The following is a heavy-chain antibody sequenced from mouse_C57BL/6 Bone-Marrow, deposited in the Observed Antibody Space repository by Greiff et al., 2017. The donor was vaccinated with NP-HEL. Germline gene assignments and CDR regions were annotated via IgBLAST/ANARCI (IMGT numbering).Heavy chain of an antibody. CDR2: IYPGDGDT. Sequence: QVQLQQSGPELVKPGASVKISCKASGYAFSSSWMNWVKQRPGKGLEWIGRIYPGDGDTNYNGKFKGKATLTADKSSSTAYMQLSSLTSEDSAVYFCAREGVVEDWYFDVWGTGTTVTVSS. D-gene: IGHD1-1*02. J-gene: IGHJ1*03. V-gene: IGHV1-82*01. CDR1: GYAFSSSW. CDR3: AREGVVEDWYFDV.